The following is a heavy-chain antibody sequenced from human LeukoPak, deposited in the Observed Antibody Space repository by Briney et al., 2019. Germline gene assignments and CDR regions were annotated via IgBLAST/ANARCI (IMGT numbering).Heavy chain of an antibody. CDR2: INNDGIT. D-gene: IGHD4-11*01. CDR3: ARAPGVYYTKTDNWFDP. V-gene: IGHV3-74*01. Sequence: GGALRLSRAASGFTFSSYWMHWVRQPPGKELEWVSRINNDGITNYADSVKGRFTTSRDNAKNTLYLQMDSLRVEDTAMYYCARAPGVYYTKTDNWFDPWGQGTLVTVSS. CDR1: GFTFSSYW. J-gene: IGHJ5*02.